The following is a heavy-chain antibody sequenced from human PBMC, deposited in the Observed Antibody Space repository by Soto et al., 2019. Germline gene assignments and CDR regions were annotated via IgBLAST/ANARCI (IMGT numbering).Heavy chain of an antibody. CDR3: ASLVAGYSYGHFDY. CDR1: GGSISGYS. CDR2: IFYRGST. J-gene: IGHJ4*02. Sequence: PSETLSLSCTVSGGSISGYSGSWIRQPPGKGLEWIGYIFYRGSTNYNPSLKSRVTITVDTSKNQFSLKLSSVTAADTAVYYCASLVAGYSYGHFDYWGQGTLVTVS. D-gene: IGHD5-18*01. V-gene: IGHV4-59*01.